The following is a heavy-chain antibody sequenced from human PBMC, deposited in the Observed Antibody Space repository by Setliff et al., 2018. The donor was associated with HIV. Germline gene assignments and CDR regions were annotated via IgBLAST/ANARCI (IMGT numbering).Heavy chain of an antibody. Sequence: PGGSLRLSCVASGFTFSSYGMHWVRQAPGKGLEWVAFILHDGSDKDCSDSVKGRFTISRDNSKNTLYLHMNSLRAEDTAVYYCAKDRGCSVWGQGTLVTVSS. CDR2: ILHDGSDK. CDR1: GFTFSSYG. V-gene: IGHV3-30*02. CDR3: AKDRGCSV. D-gene: IGHD2-15*01. J-gene: IGHJ4*02.